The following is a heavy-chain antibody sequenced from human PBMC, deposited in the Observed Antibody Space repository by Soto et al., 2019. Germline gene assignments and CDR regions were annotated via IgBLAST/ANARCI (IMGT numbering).Heavy chain of an antibody. D-gene: IGHD2-21*01. V-gene: IGHV4-39*02. CDR3: ARLAYSGYFQT. J-gene: IGHJ1*01. CDR1: GSSISSSTYY. Sequence: QLQLQESGPRLVKPSDTLSLTCAVSGSSISSSTYYWGWLRQPPGKGLEWLASLYYSGAAYSNPSLRSRVSISVDTSTNRLSLALTSLTAADTAVYFCARLAYSGYFQTWGQGSLVNVSS. CDR2: LYYSGAA.